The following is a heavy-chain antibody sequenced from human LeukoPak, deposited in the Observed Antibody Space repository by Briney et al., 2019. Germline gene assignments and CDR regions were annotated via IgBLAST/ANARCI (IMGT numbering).Heavy chain of an antibody. D-gene: IGHD3-10*01. CDR1: GFAFSSYP. CDR2: IGSSNGDT. Sequence: PGVSLRLSCAASGFAFSSYPMTWVRQAPGKGLEWVSTIGSSNGDTHYADSVKGRFTISRDNSKNTLFLQMNSLRAEDTAVYYCAKYYSTSGSSGGRVFDYWGQGTLVTVSS. CDR3: AKYYSTSGSSGGRVFDY. J-gene: IGHJ4*02. V-gene: IGHV3-23*01.